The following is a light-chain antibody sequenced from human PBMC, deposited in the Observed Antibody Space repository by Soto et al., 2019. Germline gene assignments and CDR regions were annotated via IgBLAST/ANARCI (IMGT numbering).Light chain of an antibody. V-gene: IGKV1-33*01. J-gene: IGKJ4*01. CDR3: PQYDSVPLT. CDR2: DAS. Sequence: DIQMTQSPSSLSASVGDRVTITCQASQDISNYLNWYQQKPGKAPKLLIYDASNLETGVPSRFSGSGSGPDFTVTISSLKPEDIATDYCPQYDSVPLTFGGGTKVEVK. CDR1: QDISNY.